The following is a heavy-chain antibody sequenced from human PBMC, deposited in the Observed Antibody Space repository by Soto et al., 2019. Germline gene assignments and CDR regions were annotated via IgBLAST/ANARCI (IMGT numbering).Heavy chain of an antibody. CDR3: AHSRCGGDCLQSYSSHYYYGMHV. D-gene: IGHD2-21*02. Sequence: QITLKESGPALVKPTQTLTLTCTISGFSLSTGGVGVGWIHQPTGKALEWLALIYWDDDKPYSPSLRSRLTITKDTSNNQVGLTMTNIDPVDTATYYCAHSRCGGDCLQSYSSHYYYGMHVWVQGTTVTDSS. CDR1: GFSLSTGGVG. V-gene: IGHV2-5*02. CDR2: IYWDDDK. J-gene: IGHJ6*02.